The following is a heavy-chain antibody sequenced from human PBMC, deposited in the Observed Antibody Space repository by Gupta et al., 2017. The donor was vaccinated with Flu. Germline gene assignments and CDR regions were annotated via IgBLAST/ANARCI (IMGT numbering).Heavy chain of an antibody. CDR3: AKDLYTVPGALDS. CDR2: INNIGGGT. J-gene: IGHJ4*02. V-gene: IGHV3-23*01. Sequence: GGGLVQPGGSLRLSCAASGFAFSTYAMNWVRQAPGKGLEWVSRINNIGGGTYYTDSVQGRFTVSRDNSDNTVHLQMDRLRAEDTALYYCAKDLYTVPGALDSWGQGTLGTVSS. D-gene: IGHD6-19*01. CDR1: GFAFSTYA.